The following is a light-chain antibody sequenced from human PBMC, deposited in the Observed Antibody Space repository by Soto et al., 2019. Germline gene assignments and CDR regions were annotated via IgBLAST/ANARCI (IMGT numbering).Light chain of an antibody. CDR2: GNN. J-gene: IGLJ2*01. CDR3: ATWDDRLSGHVV. V-gene: IGLV1-47*01. CDR1: SSNIGSNY. Sequence: QSALTQPPSASGTPGQRVAISCSGSSSNIGSNYVYWYQQLPGTAPKLLIYGNNQRPSGVPDRFSGSKSDTSASLAISGLRSEDEADYYCATWDDRLSGHVVFGGGTKLTVL.